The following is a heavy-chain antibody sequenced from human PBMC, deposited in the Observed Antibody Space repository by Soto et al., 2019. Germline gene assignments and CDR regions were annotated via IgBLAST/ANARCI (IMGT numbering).Heavy chain of an antibody. D-gene: IGHD2-15*01. Sequence: GGSLRLSCAASGFTVSSNYISWVRQAPGKGLEWVSVIYSGGSTYYADSVKGRFTISRDNSKNTLYLQMNSLRAEDTAVYYCARTLGYCSGGSCYSIDYFDYWGQGTLVTVSS. CDR1: GFTVSSNY. J-gene: IGHJ4*02. V-gene: IGHV3-66*01. CDR3: ARTLGYCSGGSCYSIDYFDY. CDR2: IYSGGST.